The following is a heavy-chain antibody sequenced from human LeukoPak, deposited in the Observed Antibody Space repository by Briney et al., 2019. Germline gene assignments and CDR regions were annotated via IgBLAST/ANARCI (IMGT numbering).Heavy chain of an antibody. V-gene: IGHV1-46*01. J-gene: IGHJ3*02. Sequence: GPVKVSCKASGYTFTSYYMHWMRQAPGQGLEWMGIINPSGGSTSYAQKFQGRVTMTRDMSTSTVYMELSSLRSEDTAVYYCARESRIGYYGSGRSAFDIWGQGTMVTVSS. D-gene: IGHD3-10*01. CDR1: GYTFTSYY. CDR2: INPSGGST. CDR3: ARESRIGYYGSGRSAFDI.